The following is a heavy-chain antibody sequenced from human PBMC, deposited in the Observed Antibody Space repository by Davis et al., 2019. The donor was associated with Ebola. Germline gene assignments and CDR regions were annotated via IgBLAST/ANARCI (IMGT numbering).Heavy chain of an antibody. CDR3: ARGEYYYDSGSIRFDP. Sequence: GSLRLSCAVSGGSISYYFWNWIRQPPGKGLEWIGYTSNSRSTNYNPSLKSRVTISVDTSKNQFSLKLSSVTAADTAVYYCARGEYYYDSGSIRFDPWGQGTLVTVSS. J-gene: IGHJ5*02. V-gene: IGHV4-59*01. CDR2: TSNSRST. CDR1: GGSISYYF. D-gene: IGHD3-10*01.